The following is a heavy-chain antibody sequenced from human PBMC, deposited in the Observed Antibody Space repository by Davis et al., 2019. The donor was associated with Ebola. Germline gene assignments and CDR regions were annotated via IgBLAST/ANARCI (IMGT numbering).Heavy chain of an antibody. J-gene: IGHJ6*02. Sequence: ASVKVSCKASGYTFTSYAMHWVRQAPGQRLEWMGWINAGNGNTKYSQKFQGRVTITRDTSASTAYMELSSLRSEDTAVYYCASCSTSCLSYYGMDVWGQGTTVTVSS. CDR1: GYTFTSYA. V-gene: IGHV1-3*01. CDR3: ASCSTSCLSYYGMDV. D-gene: IGHD2-2*01. CDR2: INAGNGNT.